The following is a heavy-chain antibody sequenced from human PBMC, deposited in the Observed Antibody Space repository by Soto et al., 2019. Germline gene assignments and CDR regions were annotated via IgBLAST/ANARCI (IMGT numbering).Heavy chain of an antibody. D-gene: IGHD2-15*01. CDR3: ARDLGVALATLTLDF. V-gene: IGHV1-2*04. J-gene: IGHJ4*02. Sequence: EASVKVSWKASGYSFSDYYIQLLRQAPGQGLEWMGWIHPKTGATKYAQRFQGWVSMTRETSISTAYLELNSLKSDDTGVYYCARDLGVALATLTLDFWGRGTLVTVSS. CDR1: GYSFSDYY. CDR2: IHPKTGAT.